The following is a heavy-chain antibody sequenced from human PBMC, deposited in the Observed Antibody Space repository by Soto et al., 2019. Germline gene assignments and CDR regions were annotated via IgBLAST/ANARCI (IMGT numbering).Heavy chain of an antibody. J-gene: IGHJ4*02. D-gene: IGHD6-19*01. CDR2: INHSGST. V-gene: IGHV4-34*01. Sequence: QVQLQQWGAGLLKPSETLSLTCAVYGGSFSGYYWSWIRQPPGKGLEWIGEINHSGSTNYNPSLKSRVTISVDTSKNQCSLKLSSVTAADTAVYYCARRRVTRYSSGWYDYWGQGTLVTVSS. CDR3: ARRRVTRYSSGWYDY. CDR1: GGSFSGYY.